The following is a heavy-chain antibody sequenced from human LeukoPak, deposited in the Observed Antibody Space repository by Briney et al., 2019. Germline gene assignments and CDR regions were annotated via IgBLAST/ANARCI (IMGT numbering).Heavy chain of an antibody. D-gene: IGHD3-3*01. CDR3: AKMEGQRLYDYCMDV. V-gene: IGHV3-23*01. Sequence: GGSLRLSCAASGFAFSNFAMSWVRQAPGKGLEWISAMSGSGYYTYYVESVKGRFTISRDNSKNTLYLHMNSLRADDTAVYYCAKMEGQRLYDYCMDVWGRGTTVTVSS. J-gene: IGHJ6*03. CDR2: MSGSGYYT. CDR1: GFAFSNFA.